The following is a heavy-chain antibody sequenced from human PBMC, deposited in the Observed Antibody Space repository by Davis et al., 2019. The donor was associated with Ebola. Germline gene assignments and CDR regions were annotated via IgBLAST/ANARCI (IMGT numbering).Heavy chain of an antibody. CDR3: AKDRDDLVDYYYMDV. D-gene: IGHD2-21*01. CDR1: GFTFSSYG. CDR2: ISYDGSNK. V-gene: IGHV3-30*18. J-gene: IGHJ6*03. Sequence: PGGSLRLSCAASGFTFSSYGMHWVRQAPGKGLEWVAVISYDGSNKYYADSVKGRFTISRDNSKNTLYLQMNSLRAEDTAVYYCAKDRDDLVDYYYMDVWGKGTTVTVSS.